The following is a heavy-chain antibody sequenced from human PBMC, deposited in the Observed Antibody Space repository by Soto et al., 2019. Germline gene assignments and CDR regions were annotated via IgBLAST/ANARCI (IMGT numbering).Heavy chain of an antibody. CDR3: ARAERGLWVINGTPFDY. Sequence: GESPKISCAASGFTFSSYSMNWVRQAPGKGLEWVSSISSSSSYIYYADSVKGRFTISRDNAKNSLYLQMNSLRAEDTAVYYCARAERGLWVINGTPFDYWGQGTLVTVSS. J-gene: IGHJ4*02. CDR2: ISSSSSYI. D-gene: IGHD1-7*01. CDR1: GFTFSSYS. V-gene: IGHV3-21*01.